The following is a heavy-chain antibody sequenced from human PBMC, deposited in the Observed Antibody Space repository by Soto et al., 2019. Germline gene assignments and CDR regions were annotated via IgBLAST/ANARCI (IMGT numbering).Heavy chain of an antibody. J-gene: IGHJ4*02. CDR1: GFTFSRYA. CDR2: ISHDGRNK. V-gene: IGHV3-30-3*01. CDR3: AREGAYDVESGGGPTDFDY. Sequence: QVQLVESGGGVVQPGRSLRLSCAASGFTFSRYAMHWVRQAPGKGLEWVAVISHDGRNKYYADSVKGRFTVSRDNSKNTLYLQANSLRAEDTAVYYCAREGAYDVESGGGPTDFDYWGQGTLVTVSA. D-gene: IGHD3-3*01.